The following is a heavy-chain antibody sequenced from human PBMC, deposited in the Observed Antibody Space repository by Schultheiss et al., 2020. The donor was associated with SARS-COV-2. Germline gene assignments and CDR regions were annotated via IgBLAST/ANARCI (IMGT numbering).Heavy chain of an antibody. Sequence: GGSLRLSCAASAFTFNNYEMQWVRQAPGKGLKWISYISCCDGTMDYAGSVKGRLTISRDNAKNSLYLQMNSLRAEDTAVYYCARVDSSSSSAFDYWGQGTLVTVSS. CDR1: AFTFNNYE. CDR2: ISCCDGTM. D-gene: IGHD6-6*01. CDR3: ARVDSSSSSAFDY. V-gene: IGHV3-48*03. J-gene: IGHJ4*02.